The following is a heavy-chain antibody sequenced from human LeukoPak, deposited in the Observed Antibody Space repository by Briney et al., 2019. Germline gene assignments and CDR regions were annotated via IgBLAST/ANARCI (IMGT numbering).Heavy chain of an antibody. J-gene: IGHJ4*02. D-gene: IGHD3-10*01. Sequence: GGSLRLSCAASGFTFSDHYMDWVRQAPGRGLEWVGRTRNKAESYTTEYAASVKGRFTISRDYSKNSLYLQMNSLKTEDTAVYYCIAMIREVGYWGQGTLVTVSS. CDR2: TRNKAESYTT. CDR1: GFTFSDHY. V-gene: IGHV3-72*01. CDR3: IAMIREVGY.